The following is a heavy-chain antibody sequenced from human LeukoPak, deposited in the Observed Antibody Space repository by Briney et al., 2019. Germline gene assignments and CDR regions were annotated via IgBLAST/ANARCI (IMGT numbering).Heavy chain of an antibody. Sequence: SETLSLTCGVSGYSISSGYCWGWIRQPPGKGLEWIGSIYHSGSTYYNPSLKSRVTISVDTSKNQFSLKLSSVTAADTAVYYCARTSIIAVAGTHEWFDPWGQGTLVTVSS. V-gene: IGHV4-38-2*01. D-gene: IGHD6-19*01. CDR1: GYSISSGYC. CDR3: ARTSIIAVAGTHEWFDP. J-gene: IGHJ5*02. CDR2: IYHSGST.